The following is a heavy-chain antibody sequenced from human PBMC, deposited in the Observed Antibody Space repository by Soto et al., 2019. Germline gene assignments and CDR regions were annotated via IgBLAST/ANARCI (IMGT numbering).Heavy chain of an antibody. CDR2: ISSSSSYI. Sequence: LRLSCAASGFTFSSYSMNWVRQAPGKGLEWVSSISSSSSYIYYADSVKGRFTISRDNAKNSLYLQMNSLRAEDTAVYYCASSSTSWYYFDYWGQGTLVTVSS. D-gene: IGHD2-2*01. J-gene: IGHJ4*02. V-gene: IGHV3-21*01. CDR1: GFTFSSYS. CDR3: ASSSTSWYYFDY.